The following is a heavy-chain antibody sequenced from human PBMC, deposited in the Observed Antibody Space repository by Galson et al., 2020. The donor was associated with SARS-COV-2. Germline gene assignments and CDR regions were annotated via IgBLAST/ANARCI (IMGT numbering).Heavy chain of an antibody. CDR3: VCTSPPNYYDSSGYYSY. CDR1: GGSISSSSYY. Sequence: SATLSLTCTVSGGSISSSSYYWGWIRQPPGKGLEWIGSIYYSGSTYYNPSLKSRVTISVDTSKNQFSLKLSSVTAADTAVYYCVCTSPPNYYDSSGYYSYWGQGTLVTVSS. V-gene: IGHV4-39*07. CDR2: IYYSGST. J-gene: IGHJ4*02. D-gene: IGHD3-22*01.